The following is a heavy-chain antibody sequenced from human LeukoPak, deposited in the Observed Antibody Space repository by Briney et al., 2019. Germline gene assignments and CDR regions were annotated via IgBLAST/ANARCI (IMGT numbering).Heavy chain of an antibody. Sequence: SVKVSCKASGGTFSSYAISWVRQAPGQGLEWMGRIIPIFGTANYAQKFQGRVTITTDESTSTAYMELSSLRSEDTAVYYRARVPLSGYYDSSGYMSYWGQGTLVTVYS. J-gene: IGHJ4*02. V-gene: IGHV1-69*05. CDR1: GGTFSSYA. CDR3: ARVPLSGYYDSSGYMSY. D-gene: IGHD3-22*01. CDR2: IIPIFGTA.